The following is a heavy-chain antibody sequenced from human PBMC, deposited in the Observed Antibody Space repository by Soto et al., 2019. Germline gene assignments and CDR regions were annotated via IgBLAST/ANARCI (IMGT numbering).Heavy chain of an antibody. CDR1: GFTFSNAW. Sequence: PGGSLRLSCAASGFTFSNAWMSWVRQAPGKGLEWVGRIKSKTDGGTTDYAAPVKGRFTISRDDSKNTLYLQMNSLKTEDTAVYYCTTLIGYYYYGMDVWGQGTTVTVSS. V-gene: IGHV3-15*01. J-gene: IGHJ6*02. D-gene: IGHD3-16*02. CDR3: TTLIGYYYYGMDV. CDR2: IKSKTDGGTT.